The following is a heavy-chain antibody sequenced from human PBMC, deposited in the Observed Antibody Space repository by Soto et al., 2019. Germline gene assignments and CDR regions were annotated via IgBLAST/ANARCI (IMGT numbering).Heavy chain of an antibody. V-gene: IGHV2-26*01. CDR1: GFSLSNDGMG. Sequence: QVTLKESGPVLVKPTETLTLTCTVSGFSLSNDGMGVSWICQAPGKALAGLAQVFSTDDKFYTKSLKTRLTLSRDTSKSEVVLSMTNMDHVDTATYFCARIGIRAVWRSYGSYYYFYYMDVWGRRTTVTASS. CDR3: ARIGIRAVWRSYGSYYYFYYMDV. D-gene: IGHD5-18*01. CDR2: VFSTDDK. J-gene: IGHJ6*03.